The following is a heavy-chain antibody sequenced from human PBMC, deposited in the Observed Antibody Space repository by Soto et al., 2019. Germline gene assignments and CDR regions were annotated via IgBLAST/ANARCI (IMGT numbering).Heavy chain of an antibody. CDR2: ISFSGGST. D-gene: IGHD3-16*01. CDR1: GFTFSSYA. Sequence: EVQLLESGGGLVQPGGALRLSCAASGFTFSSYAMIWFRQAPGKGLEWVSTISFSGGSTYYAGSVKGRFTISRDNSKNTLYLQMYSLRAEDTAVYYCAKGDAYYDLPNWVDPWGQGTLVTVSS. CDR3: AKGDAYYDLPNWVDP. V-gene: IGHV3-23*01. J-gene: IGHJ5*02.